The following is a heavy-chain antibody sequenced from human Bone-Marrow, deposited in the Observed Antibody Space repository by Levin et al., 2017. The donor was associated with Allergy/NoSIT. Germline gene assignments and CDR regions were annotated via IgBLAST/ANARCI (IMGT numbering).Heavy chain of an antibody. V-gene: IGHV3-33*01. Sequence: GGSLRLSCAASGFTLRSYGVHWVRQPPGKGLEWVAVIWTHERTTYYGDSVKGRFTISRDNSKNTVYLQMDSLRPEDTAMYYCVRDLGSFASSHYNFYGMAVWGQGTTVTVSS. D-gene: IGHD6-13*01. CDR1: GFTLRSYG. J-gene: IGHJ6*02. CDR2: IWTHERTT. CDR3: VRDLGSFASSHYNFYGMAV.